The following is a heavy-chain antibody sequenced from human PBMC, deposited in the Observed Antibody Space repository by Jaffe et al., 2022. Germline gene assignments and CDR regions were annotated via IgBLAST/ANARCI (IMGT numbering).Heavy chain of an antibody. J-gene: IGHJ3*02. Sequence: EVQLVQSGAEVKKPGESLKISCKGSGYSFTSYWIGWVRQMPGKGLEWMGIIYPGDSDTRYSPSFQGQVTISADKSISTAYLQWSSLKASDTAMYYCVRIQRRWAIHPNAFDIWGQGTMVTVSS. V-gene: IGHV5-51*03. D-gene: IGHD5-18*01. CDR2: IYPGDSDT. CDR3: VRIQRRWAIHPNAFDI. CDR1: GYSFTSYW.